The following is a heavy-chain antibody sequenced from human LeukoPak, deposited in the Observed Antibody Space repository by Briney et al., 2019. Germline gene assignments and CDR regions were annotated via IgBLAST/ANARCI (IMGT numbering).Heavy chain of an antibody. J-gene: IGHJ6*02. Sequence: GASVKVSCKASGYTFTSYDINWVRQATGQGLEWMGWMNPNSGNTGYAQNFQGRVTMTRNTSISTAYMELSSLRSEDTAVYYCAVMTTGLYYYYGMDVWGQGTTVTVSS. D-gene: IGHD4-11*01. CDR3: AVMTTGLYYYYGMDV. CDR2: MNPNSGNT. V-gene: IGHV1-8*01. CDR1: GYTFTSYD.